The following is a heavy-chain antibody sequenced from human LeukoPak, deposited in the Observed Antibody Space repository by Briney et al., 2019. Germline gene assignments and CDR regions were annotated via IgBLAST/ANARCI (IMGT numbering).Heavy chain of an antibody. CDR1: GFSLSNTRMS. V-gene: IGHV2-26*01. CDR2: IFSNDEK. J-gene: IGHJ5*02. D-gene: IGHD1-1*01. Sequence: SGPTLVNPTETLTLTCTVSGFSLSNTRMSVSWIRQPPGKALEWLAHIFSNDEKSYSTSLKSRLTISKDTSKSQVVLTMTNMDPVDTATYYCARILQNDWFDPWGQGTLVTVSS. CDR3: ARILQNDWFDP.